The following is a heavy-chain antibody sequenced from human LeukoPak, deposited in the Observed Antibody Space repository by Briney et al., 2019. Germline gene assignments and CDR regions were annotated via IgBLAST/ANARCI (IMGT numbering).Heavy chain of an antibody. CDR1: GFTFSSYA. V-gene: IGHV3-23*01. D-gene: IGHD3-10*01. CDR3: ARFAGFGEIDYYYYMDV. Sequence: GGSLRLSCAASGFTFSSYAMSWVRQAPGKGLEWVSGISGSGGSTYYADSVKGRFTLSRDNSKNTLYLQMNSLRAEDTALYYCARFAGFGEIDYYYYMDVWGKGTTVTVSS. CDR2: ISGSGGST. J-gene: IGHJ6*03.